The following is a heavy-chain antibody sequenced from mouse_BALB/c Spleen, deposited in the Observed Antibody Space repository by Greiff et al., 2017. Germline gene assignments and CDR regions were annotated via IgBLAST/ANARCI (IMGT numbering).Heavy chain of an antibody. J-gene: IGHJ2*01. CDR1: GYTFTDYE. V-gene: IGHV1-15*01. CDR3: TRGGYDYDGFDY. CDR2: IDPETGGT. Sequence: QVQLKESGAELVRPGASVTLSCKASGYTFTDYEMHWVKQTPVHGLEWIGAIDPETGGTAYNQKFKGKATLTADKSSSTAYMELRSLTSEDSAVYYCTRGGYDYDGFDYWGQGTTLTVSS. D-gene: IGHD2-4*01.